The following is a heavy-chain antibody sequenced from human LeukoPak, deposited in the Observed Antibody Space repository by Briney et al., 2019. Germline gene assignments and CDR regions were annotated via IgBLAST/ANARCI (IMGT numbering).Heavy chain of an antibody. D-gene: IGHD3-22*01. CDR2: INHSGST. Sequence: PSETLSLTCAVYVGSFSGYYWSCIRQPPGKGLEWIGEINHSGSTNYNPSLNSPVTISVDTSTNQFSLRLSSVTAADTAVYYSARATYYYDSSGYYLDYWGQGTLVTVSS. CDR3: ARATYYYDSSGYYLDY. J-gene: IGHJ4*02. CDR1: VGSFSGYY. V-gene: IGHV4-34*01.